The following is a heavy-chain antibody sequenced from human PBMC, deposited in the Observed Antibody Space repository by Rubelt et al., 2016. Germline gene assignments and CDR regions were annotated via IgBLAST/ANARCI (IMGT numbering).Heavy chain of an antibody. CDR3: ASDADYYDSSGYYPY. D-gene: IGHD3-22*01. CDR1: GYTFTSYG. CDR2: ISAYNGNT. J-gene: IGHJ4*02. V-gene: IGHV1-18*01. Sequence: QVQLVQSGAEVKKPGASVKVSCKASGYTFTSYGISWVRQAPGQGLEWMGWISAYNGNTNYEKKLQGRVTMTTDTSTSTAYMELRSLRSDDTAVYYCASDADYYDSSGYYPYWGQGTLVTVSS.